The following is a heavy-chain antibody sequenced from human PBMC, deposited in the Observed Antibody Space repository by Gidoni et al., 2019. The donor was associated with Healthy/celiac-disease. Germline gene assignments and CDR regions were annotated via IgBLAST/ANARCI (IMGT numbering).Heavy chain of an antibody. D-gene: IGHD6-13*01. CDR1: GFTFSSYS. J-gene: IGHJ4*02. CDR3: ARDSSSRPFDY. Sequence: DVQLVESGGGLVQPGGSLRLSCAASGFTFSSYSMNWVRQAPGKGLEWVSYISSSSSTIYYADSVKGRFTISRDNAKNSLYLQMNSLRAEDTAVYYCARDSSSRPFDYWGQGTLVTVSS. CDR2: ISSSSSTI. V-gene: IGHV3-48*01.